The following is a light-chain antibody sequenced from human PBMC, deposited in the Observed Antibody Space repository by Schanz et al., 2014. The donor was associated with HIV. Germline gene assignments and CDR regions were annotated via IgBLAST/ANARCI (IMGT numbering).Light chain of an antibody. Sequence: EIVLTQSPGSLSLSPGGRATLSCGASQRLSSSYLAWYQQKRDQPPRLVIYATSTRAAGIPDRFSGTGSGTDFTLTISSLEPEDFAVYYCQQPPITFGQGTRLEIK. CDR2: ATS. CDR1: QRLSSSY. V-gene: IGKV3-20*01. CDR3: QQPPIT. J-gene: IGKJ5*01.